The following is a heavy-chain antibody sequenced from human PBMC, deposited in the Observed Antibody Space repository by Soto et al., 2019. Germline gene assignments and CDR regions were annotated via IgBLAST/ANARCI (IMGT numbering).Heavy chain of an antibody. J-gene: IGHJ4*02. CDR2: IYYSGST. Sequence: PSETLSLTCTVSGGSISNYYWSWIRQPPGKGLEWIGYIYYSGSTNYNPSLKSRVTISLDTSKIQFSLKLSSVTAADTAVYYCARAGAATLSDYWGQGTLVTVSS. CDR3: ARAGAATLSDY. V-gene: IGHV4-59*01. D-gene: IGHD2-15*01. CDR1: GGSISNYY.